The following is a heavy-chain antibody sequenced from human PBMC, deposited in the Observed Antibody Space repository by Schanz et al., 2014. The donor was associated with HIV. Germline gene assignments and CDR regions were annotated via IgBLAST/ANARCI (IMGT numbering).Heavy chain of an antibody. CDR1: GFTFSSLG. CDR2: ISYDGSDK. V-gene: IGHV3-30*03. Sequence: QVQLVESGGGVVQPGRSLRLSCAASGFTFSSLGMSWVRQAPGEGLEWVAMISYDGSDKYYADSVKGRFTIYRDNSKSTVYLQMSSLRPEDTAVYYCVLQNWEYGDYTASFDIWGHGTMVTVSS. D-gene: IGHD4-17*01. J-gene: IGHJ3*02. CDR3: VLQNWEYGDYTASFDI.